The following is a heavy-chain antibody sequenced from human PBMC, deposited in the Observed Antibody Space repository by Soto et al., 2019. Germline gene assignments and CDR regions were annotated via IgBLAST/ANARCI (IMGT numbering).Heavy chain of an antibody. V-gene: IGHV3-30*18. Sequence: QVQLVESGGGVVQPGRSLRLSCAASGFTFNSYGMHWVRQGPGNGLEWVAIISYDGFIKYSADDVKGRFTISRDNSKNTLFLQMDSLRAEDSAVYYCAKDLKASGGHSGTLNYYYGMDVWGQGTTVIVSS. CDR2: ISYDGFIK. J-gene: IGHJ6*02. CDR1: GFTFNSYG. D-gene: IGHD3-10*01. CDR3: AKDLKASGGHSGTLNYYYGMDV.